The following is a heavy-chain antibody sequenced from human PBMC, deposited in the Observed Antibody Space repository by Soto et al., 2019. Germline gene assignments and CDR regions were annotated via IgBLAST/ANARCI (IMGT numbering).Heavy chain of an antibody. D-gene: IGHD2-2*02. CDR2: IIPIFGTA. Sequence: QVQLVQSGAEVKKPGSSVKVSCKASGGTFSSYAISWVRQAPGQGLEWMGGIIPIFGTANYAQKFQGRVTITADESTSPAYMELSSLRSEDTAVYYCARGCSSTSCYTENAFDIWGQGTMVTVSS. CDR1: GGTFSSYA. CDR3: ARGCSSTSCYTENAFDI. V-gene: IGHV1-69*01. J-gene: IGHJ3*02.